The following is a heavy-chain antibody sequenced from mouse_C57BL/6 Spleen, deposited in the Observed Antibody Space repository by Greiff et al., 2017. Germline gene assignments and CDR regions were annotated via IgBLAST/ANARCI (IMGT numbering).Heavy chain of an antibody. CDR2: IDPSDSYT. Sequence: QVQLQQPGAELVKPGASVKLSCKASGYTFTSYWMQWVKQRPGQGLEWIGEIDPSDSYTNYNQKFKGKATLTVDTSSSTAYMQLSSLTSEDSAVYYCARDYGSSYGVAYWGQGTLVTVSA. CDR3: ARDYGSSYGVAY. V-gene: IGHV1-50*01. CDR1: GYTFTSYW. J-gene: IGHJ3*01. D-gene: IGHD1-1*01.